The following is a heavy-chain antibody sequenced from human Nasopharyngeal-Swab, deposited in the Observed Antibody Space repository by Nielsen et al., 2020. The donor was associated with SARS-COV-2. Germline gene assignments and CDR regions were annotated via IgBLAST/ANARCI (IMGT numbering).Heavy chain of an antibody. V-gene: IGHV3-21*01. Sequence: GESLKISCAASGFTFSSYSMNWVRQAPGKGLEWVSSISSSSSYIYYADSVKGRFTISRDNAKNSLYLQMNSLRAEDTAVYYCARNQEWYGDCVGWFDPWGQGTLVTVSS. CDR1: GFTFSSYS. CDR2: ISSSSSYI. CDR3: ARNQEWYGDCVGWFDP. D-gene: IGHD4-17*01. J-gene: IGHJ5*02.